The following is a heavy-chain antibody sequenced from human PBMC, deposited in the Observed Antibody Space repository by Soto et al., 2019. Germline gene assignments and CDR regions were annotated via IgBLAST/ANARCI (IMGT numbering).Heavy chain of an antibody. CDR1: GFTFSSYW. CDR3: ARVGSGYDYDLFDY. Sequence: GGSLRLSCAASGFTFSSYWMSWVRQAPGKGLEWVANIKQDGSEKYYVDSVKGRFTIPRDNAKNSRYLQMNSLRAEDTAVYYCARVGSGYDYDLFDYWGQGTLVTVSS. CDR2: IKQDGSEK. D-gene: IGHD5-12*01. J-gene: IGHJ4*02. V-gene: IGHV3-7*01.